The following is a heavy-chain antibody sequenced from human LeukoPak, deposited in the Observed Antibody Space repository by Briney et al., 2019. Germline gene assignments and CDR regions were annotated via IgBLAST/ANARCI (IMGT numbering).Heavy chain of an antibody. CDR3: ARGGIFGVVIRQNCFDP. J-gene: IGHJ5*02. CDR1: GFTFSSYN. Sequence: GGSLRLSCVGSGFTFSSYNMNWVRQAPGKGLEWVSSITGSSGYIYYADSVKGRFTISRDNAKNSLYLQMNSLRDEDTAVYYCARGGIFGVVIRQNCFDPWGQGTLVTVSS. CDR2: ITGSSGYI. D-gene: IGHD3-3*01. V-gene: IGHV3-21*01.